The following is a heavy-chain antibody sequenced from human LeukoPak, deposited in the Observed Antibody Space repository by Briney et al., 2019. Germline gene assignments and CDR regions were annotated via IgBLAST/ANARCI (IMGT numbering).Heavy chain of an antibody. V-gene: IGHV3-21*01. Sequence: GGSLKLSCAASGFTFSSYSMNWVRQAPGKGLEWVSSISSSSSYIYYADSVKGRFTISRDNAKNSLYLQMNSLRAEDTAVYYCAREITGDFSVDYWGQGTLVTVSS. CDR2: ISSSSSYI. J-gene: IGHJ4*02. CDR1: GFTFSSYS. CDR3: AREITGDFSVDY. D-gene: IGHD4-17*01.